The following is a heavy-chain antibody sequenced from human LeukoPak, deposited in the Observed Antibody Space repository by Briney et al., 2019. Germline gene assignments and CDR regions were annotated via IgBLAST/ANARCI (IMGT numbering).Heavy chain of an antibody. CDR1: GGSISSYY. V-gene: IGHV4-4*07. CDR2: IYTSGST. Sequence: SETLSLTCTVSGGSISSYYWSWIRQPAGKGLEWIGRIYTSGSTNYNPSPKSRVTMSVDTSKNQFSPKLSSVTAADTAVYYCARDLTRPYGSGSYYSGDWFDPWGQGTLVTVSS. CDR3: ARDLTRPYGSGSYYSGDWFDP. J-gene: IGHJ5*02. D-gene: IGHD3-10*01.